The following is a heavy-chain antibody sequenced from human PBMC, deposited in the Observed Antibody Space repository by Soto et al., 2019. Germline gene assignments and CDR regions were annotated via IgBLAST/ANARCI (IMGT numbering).Heavy chain of an antibody. CDR1: GFTFSSYW. D-gene: IGHD1-26*01. V-gene: IGHV3-74*01. CDR2: INRDGSST. CDR3: ARSGSYFMNGMDV. J-gene: IGHJ6*02. Sequence: PGGSLRLSWAASGFTFSSYWMRWIRQAPGKGLVWVSRINRDGSSTSYADSVKGRFTISRDNAKNTLYLQMNSLRAEDTAVYYCARSGSYFMNGMDVWGQGTTVTVSS.